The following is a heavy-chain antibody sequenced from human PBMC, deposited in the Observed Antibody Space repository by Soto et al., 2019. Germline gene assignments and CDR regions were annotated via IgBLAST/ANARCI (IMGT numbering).Heavy chain of an antibody. Sequence: SETLSLTCSVSGGSVSSGDYYWTWIRQSPGKGLEWIAYFSHGGNTYYSPSLKSRVTVSFNMPKKQFSLKLSSVTAADTAVYYCARDGGYCSGGSCYENYFDYWGQGTLVTVSS. CDR1: GGSVSSGDYY. CDR3: ARDGGYCSGGSCYENYFDY. J-gene: IGHJ4*02. D-gene: IGHD2-15*01. CDR2: FSHGGNT. V-gene: IGHV4-30-4*01.